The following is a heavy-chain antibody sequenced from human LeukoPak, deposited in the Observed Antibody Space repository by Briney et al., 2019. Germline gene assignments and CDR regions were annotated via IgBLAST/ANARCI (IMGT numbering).Heavy chain of an antibody. Sequence: GGSLRLSCAASGFTFNNYAMSWVRQAPGKGLEWVSTIRDNGDSSYYTDSVKGRFTISRDISKNTLYLQMNSLRAEDTAVYYCAKGLPVSDFWSGNGYYYGMDVWGQGTTVTVS. V-gene: IGHV3-23*01. CDR2: IRDNGDSS. D-gene: IGHD3-3*01. CDR3: AKGLPVSDFWSGNGYYYGMDV. CDR1: GFTFNNYA. J-gene: IGHJ6*02.